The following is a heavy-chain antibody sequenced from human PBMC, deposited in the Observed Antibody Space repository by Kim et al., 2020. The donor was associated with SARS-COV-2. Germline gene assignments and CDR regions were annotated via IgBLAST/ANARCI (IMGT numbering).Heavy chain of an antibody. CDR3: AGGESNSRGIGGTAY. V-gene: IGHV4-59*01. D-gene: IGHD3-16*01. Sequence: SETLSLTCTVSGGSISSYYWSWIRQPPGKGLEWIGYIYYSGSTNYNPSLKSRVTISVDTSKNQFSLKLSSVTAADTAVYYCAGGESNSRGIGGTAYWGQGTLVTVSS. J-gene: IGHJ4*02. CDR1: GGSISSYY. CDR2: IYYSGST.